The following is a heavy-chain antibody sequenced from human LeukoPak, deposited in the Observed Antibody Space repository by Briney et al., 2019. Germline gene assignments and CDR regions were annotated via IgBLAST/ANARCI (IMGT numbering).Heavy chain of an antibody. CDR3: AKDRSGSYSGFDY. Sequence: PGGSLRLSCAASGFTFSSYAMSWVRQAPGKGLEWVSVISGSGGSTYYADSVKGRFTISRDSSKNTLYLQMNSLRPEDTAVYYCAKDRSGSYSGFDYWGQGTLVTVSS. V-gene: IGHV3-23*01. D-gene: IGHD1-26*01. CDR1: GFTFSSYA. CDR2: ISGSGGST. J-gene: IGHJ4*02.